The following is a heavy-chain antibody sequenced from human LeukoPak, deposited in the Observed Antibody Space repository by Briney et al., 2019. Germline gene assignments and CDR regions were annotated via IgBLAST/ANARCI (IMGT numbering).Heavy chain of an antibody. CDR3: ARHLRYGGNANFDY. CDR1: GDSLTGYW. J-gene: IGHJ4*02. CDR2: ISHSGAT. V-gene: IGHV4-59*08. D-gene: IGHD4-23*01. Sequence: SETLSLTCTLSGDSLTGYWWSWIREPPGRGVEWIGHISHSGATTYSPSLKGRLTILVDTSKNQFTLTLSSVTAADTAVYYCARHLRYGGNANFDYWGQGTLVTVS.